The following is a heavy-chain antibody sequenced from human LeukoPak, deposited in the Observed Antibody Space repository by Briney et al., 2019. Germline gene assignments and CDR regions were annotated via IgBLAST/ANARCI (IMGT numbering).Heavy chain of an antibody. V-gene: IGHV4-59*01. CDR3: ARGRNNIVVVPAAISSWFDP. J-gene: IGHJ5*02. CDR2: IYYSGST. D-gene: IGHD2-2*01. Sequence: RASETLSLTCTVSGGSISSYYCSWIRQPPGKGLEWIGYIYYSGSTNYNPSLKSRVTISVDTSKNQFSLKLSSVTAADTAVYYCARGRNNIVVVPAAISSWFDPWGQGTLVTVSS. CDR1: GGSISSYY.